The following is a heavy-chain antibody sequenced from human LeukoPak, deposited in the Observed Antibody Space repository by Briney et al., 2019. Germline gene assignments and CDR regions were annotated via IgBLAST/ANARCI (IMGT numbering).Heavy chain of an antibody. CDR3: AKWGDYDILTGYYDSDY. Sequence: GGSLRLSCAASGFTFSTYAMSWVRQAPGKGLEWVSAIVGRGSSTYYADSVKGRFTISRDNSKNTLYLQLNRLRAEHTAVYYCAKWGDYDILTGYYDSDYWGQGTLVTVSS. D-gene: IGHD3-9*01. J-gene: IGHJ4*02. CDR1: GFTFSTYA. CDR2: IVGRGSST. V-gene: IGHV3-23*01.